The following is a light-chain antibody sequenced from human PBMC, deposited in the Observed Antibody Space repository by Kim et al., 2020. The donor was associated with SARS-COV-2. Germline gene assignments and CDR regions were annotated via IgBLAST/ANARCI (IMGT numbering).Light chain of an antibody. CDR2: QDN. CDR3: QTWDSRTFVL. Sequence: SYELTQPPSVSVSPGQTASITCSGDKLGDKYICWYQQKPGQSPVLVIYQDNKRPSGIPERFSGSNSGNTATLTISGTQAMDEADYFCQTWDSRTFVLFGGGTKVTVL. J-gene: IGLJ2*01. V-gene: IGLV3-1*01. CDR1: KLGDKY.